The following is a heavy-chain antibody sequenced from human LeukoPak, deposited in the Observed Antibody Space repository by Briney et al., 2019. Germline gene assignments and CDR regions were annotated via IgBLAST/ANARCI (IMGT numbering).Heavy chain of an antibody. V-gene: IGHV3-11*01. CDR3: AKDLTLTTVTNYFDY. CDR2: ISSSGSTI. D-gene: IGHD4-17*01. CDR1: GFTFSDYY. Sequence: GGSLRLSCAASGFTFSDYYMSWIRQAPGKGLEWVSYISSSGSTIYYADSVKGRFTISRDNAKNSLYLQMNSLRAEDTAVYYCAKDLTLTTVTNYFDYWGQGTLVTVSS. J-gene: IGHJ4*02.